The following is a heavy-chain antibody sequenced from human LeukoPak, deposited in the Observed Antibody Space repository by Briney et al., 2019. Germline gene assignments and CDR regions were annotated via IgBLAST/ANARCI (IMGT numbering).Heavy chain of an antibody. V-gene: IGHV3-74*01. D-gene: IGHD2-15*01. CDR1: GFTFNSYW. CDR3: ARGGYDHAFDI. CDR2: IGNDDSDT. Sequence: GGSLRLSCAASGFTFNSYWFHWVRQAPGKGLVWVSRIGNDDSDTIYADSVKGRFTISRDNAKSTLYLQMNSLGADDTAVYYCARGGYDHAFDIRGQGTMVTVSS. J-gene: IGHJ3*02.